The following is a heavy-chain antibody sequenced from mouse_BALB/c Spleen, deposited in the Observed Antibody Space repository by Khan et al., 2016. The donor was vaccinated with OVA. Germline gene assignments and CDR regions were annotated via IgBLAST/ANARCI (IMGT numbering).Heavy chain of an antibody. D-gene: IGHD1-1*01. V-gene: IGHV3-2*02. CDR2: ISYSGNT. CDR3: SRVYGGDFDY. CDR1: GYSIPSDYA. Sequence: EVQLQESGPGLVKPSQSLSLTCTVTGYSIPSDYAWIWIRQFPGNKLEWMGFISYSGNTNYNPSLKSRISIPRDTSKNQFFLQLKSVATEDTATYYCSRVYGGDFDYWGQGTTRTVSS. J-gene: IGHJ2*01.